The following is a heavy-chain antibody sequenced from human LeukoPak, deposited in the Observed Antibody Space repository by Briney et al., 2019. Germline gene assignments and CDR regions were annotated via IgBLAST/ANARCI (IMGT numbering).Heavy chain of an antibody. CDR1: GFTFTTYW. V-gene: IGHV3-74*01. J-gene: IGHJ4*02. CDR2: INGDGRSS. D-gene: IGHD3-16*01. CDR3: ARISPTSHFAF. Sequence: GGSLRLSCAASGFTFTTYWMHWVRQAPGKGLVWVSRINGDGRSSNYADSVKGRFTISRDNARNTLYLQMNSLRAEDRALYYCARISPTSHFAFWGQGTLVTVSS.